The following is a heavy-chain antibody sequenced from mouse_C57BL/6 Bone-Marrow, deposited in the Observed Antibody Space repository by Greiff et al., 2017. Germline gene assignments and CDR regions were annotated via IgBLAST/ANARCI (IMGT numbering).Heavy chain of an antibody. CDR3: AREGTVVSYYFDY. V-gene: IGHV1-69*01. J-gene: IGHJ2*01. CDR1: GNTFTSYW. D-gene: IGHD1-1*01. CDR2: IDPSDSYT. Sequence: VQLQQPGAELVMPGASVKLSCKASGNTFTSYWMHWVKQRPGQGLGWIGEIDPSDSYTNYNQKFKGKSTLTVDKSSSTAYMQLSSLTSEDSAVYYCAREGTVVSYYFDYWGQGTTLTVSS.